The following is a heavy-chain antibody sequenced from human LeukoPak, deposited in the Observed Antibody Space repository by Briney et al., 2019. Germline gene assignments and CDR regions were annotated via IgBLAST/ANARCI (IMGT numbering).Heavy chain of an antibody. V-gene: IGHV3-74*01. J-gene: IGHJ4*02. CDR2: INSDESST. CDR3: AKSRRAYCSGGSCFGLWDY. Sequence: GGSLRLSCAASGFTFSTYWLHWVRQAPGKGLVWVSRINSDESSTTYADSVKGRFTISRDNAKNTLYLQMNSLRAEDTAVYYCAKSRRAYCSGGSCFGLWDYWGQGTLVTVSS. CDR1: GFTFSTYW. D-gene: IGHD2-15*01.